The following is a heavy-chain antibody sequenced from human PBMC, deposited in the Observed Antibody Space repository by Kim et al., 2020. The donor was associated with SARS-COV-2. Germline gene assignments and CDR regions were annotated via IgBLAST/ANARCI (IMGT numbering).Heavy chain of an antibody. D-gene: IGHD2-15*01. CDR3: ARGRYCSGGSCYYFDY. J-gene: IGHJ4*02. Sequence: GESLKISCKGSGYSFTSYWISWVRQMPGKGLEWMGRIDPSDSYTNYSPSFQGHVTISADKSISTAYLQWSSLKASDTAMYYCARGRYCSGGSCYYFDYWGQGTLVTVSS. V-gene: IGHV5-10-1*01. CDR2: IDPSDSYT. CDR1: GYSFTSYW.